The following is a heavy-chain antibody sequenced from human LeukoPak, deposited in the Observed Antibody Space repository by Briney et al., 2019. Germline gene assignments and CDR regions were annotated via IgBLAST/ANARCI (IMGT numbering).Heavy chain of an antibody. CDR1: GYTFTDDY. V-gene: IGHV1-2*02. D-gene: IGHD3-10*01. Sequence: ASVKVSCKASGYTFTDDYIHWVRQAPGQGLEWMGWINVNSGGTNYAQKFYARVTMTRDTSISTAYMELSRLRSDDTAVYYCARAPGLWFGELLSGSWFDPWGQGTLVTVSS. CDR2: INVNSGGT. CDR3: ARAPGLWFGELLSGSWFDP. J-gene: IGHJ5*02.